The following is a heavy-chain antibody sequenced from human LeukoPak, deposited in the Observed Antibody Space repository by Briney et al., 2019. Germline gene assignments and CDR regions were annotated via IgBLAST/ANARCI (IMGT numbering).Heavy chain of an antibody. CDR1: RGSFSGYY. CDR2: INHSGST. J-gene: IGHJ6*03. D-gene: IGHD4-17*01. CDR3: ARGGDHTVTTFGYYYYMDV. V-gene: IGHV4-34*01. Sequence: PSETLPLTRPVYRGSFSGYYWIWIRQPPPKELERIGEINHSGSTNHNPSLKSRVTISVDTSKNQFSLKLSSVTAADTAVYYCARGGDHTVTTFGYYYYMDVWGKGTTVTVSS.